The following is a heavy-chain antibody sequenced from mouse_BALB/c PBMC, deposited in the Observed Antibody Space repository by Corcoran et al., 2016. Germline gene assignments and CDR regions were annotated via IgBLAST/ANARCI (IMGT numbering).Heavy chain of an antibody. J-gene: IGHJ4*01. CDR3: AREPRALDY. CDR1: GYTFSNYG. V-gene: IGHV9-3-1*01. CDR2: INTYTGEP. Sequence: QIQLVQAGPELKKPVETVKISCKASGYTFSNYGMNWVKQAPGKGLKWMGWINTYTGEPTYADDFKGRFAFSLETSASTAYLQINNLKNEDTATYFCAREPRALDYWGQGPSVTVSS.